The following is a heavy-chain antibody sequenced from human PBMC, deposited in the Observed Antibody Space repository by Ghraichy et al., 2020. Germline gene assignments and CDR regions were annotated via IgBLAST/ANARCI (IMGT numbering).Heavy chain of an antibody. CDR3: AGDSPSTTVTTGWFDP. J-gene: IGHJ5*02. D-gene: IGHD4-17*01. Sequence: LSLTCAASGFTFSSYSMNWVRQAPGKGLEWVSYSSSSSTIYYADSVKGRFTISRDNAKNSLYLQMNSLRDEDTAVYYCAGDSPSTTVTTGWFDPWGQGTLVTVSS. CDR2: SSSSSTI. V-gene: IGHV3-48*02. CDR1: GFTFSSYS.